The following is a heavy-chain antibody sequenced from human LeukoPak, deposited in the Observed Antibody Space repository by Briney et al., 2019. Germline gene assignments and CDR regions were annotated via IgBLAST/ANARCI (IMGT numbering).Heavy chain of an antibody. D-gene: IGHD6-19*01. CDR2: INTDGTVT. J-gene: IGHJ4*02. CDR1: GFTFSKDW. CDR3: ATKQWLAPPPDS. Sequence: GGSLRLSCAASGFTFSKDWMLWVRQAPGKGLEIVSRINTDGTVTTYADSVKGRFTVSRDNADNTMFLQMNSVRDEDTAVYYCATKQWLAPPPDSWGQGTPVTVSS. V-gene: IGHV3-74*01.